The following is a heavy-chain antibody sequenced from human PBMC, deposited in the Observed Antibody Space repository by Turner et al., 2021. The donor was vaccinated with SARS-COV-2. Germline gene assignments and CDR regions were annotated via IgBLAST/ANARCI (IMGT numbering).Heavy chain of an antibody. V-gene: IGHV4-39*01. CDR3: AGAVVAVTRPYQYGMEV. J-gene: IGHJ6*02. D-gene: IGHD2-15*01. CDR1: GGSISSSSYY. CDR2: IYYSGST. Sequence: QLQLQESGPGLVKPSETLSLTCTVSGGSISSSSYYWGWIRQPPGKGQEWIGSIYYSGSTYNNPSLESRVTISVDTSKNKFSLTLSSVTAADTDVYYCAGAVVAVTRPYQYGMEVWGQGTTVTVSS.